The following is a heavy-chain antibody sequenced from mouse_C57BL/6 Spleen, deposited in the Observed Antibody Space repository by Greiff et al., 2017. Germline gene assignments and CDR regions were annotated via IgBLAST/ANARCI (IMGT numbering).Heavy chain of an antibody. CDR1: GFSLTSYA. V-gene: IGHV2-9-1*01. D-gene: IGHD2-4*01. CDR3: ARKIYYDYDGEYYYAMDY. J-gene: IGHJ4*01. Sequence: VQLKESGPGLVAPSQSLSITCTVSGFSLTSYAISWVRQPPGKGLEWLGVIWTGGGTNYNSTHKSRLSISKDNSKSQVFLKMNSLQTDDTARYYCARKIYYDYDGEYYYAMDYWGQGTSVTVSS. CDR2: IWTGGGT.